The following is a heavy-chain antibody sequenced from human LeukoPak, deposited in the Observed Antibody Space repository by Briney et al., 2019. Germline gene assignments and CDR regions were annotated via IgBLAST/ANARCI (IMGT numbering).Heavy chain of an antibody. J-gene: IGHJ4*02. CDR1: GFTFGSYA. D-gene: IGHD5-12*01. V-gene: IGHV3-23*01. Sequence: PGGSLRLSCAASGFTFGSYAMSWVRQAPGKGLEWVSGISGSGASTYYADSVKGRFIISRDNSKNTLYLQMNSLRAEDTAVYYCAKSLGGYDCWGQGTLVTVSS. CDR2: ISGSGAST. CDR3: AKSLGGYDC.